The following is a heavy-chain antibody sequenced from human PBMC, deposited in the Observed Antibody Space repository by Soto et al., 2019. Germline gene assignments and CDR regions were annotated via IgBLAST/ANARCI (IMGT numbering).Heavy chain of an antibody. J-gene: IGHJ2*01. Sequence: EVQLVESGGGLVQPGRSLRLSCAASGFTFHNCAMHWVRQAPGKGLEWVSGISWNSGSIAYADSVKGRFTISRDNAKNALYLQMNSLRVEDTALYYCTKVQFVDYMASNSIWYFDLWGRGTLVTVSS. CDR2: ISWNSGSI. D-gene: IGHD4-4*01. V-gene: IGHV3-9*01. CDR3: TKVQFVDYMASNSIWYFDL. CDR1: GFTFHNCA.